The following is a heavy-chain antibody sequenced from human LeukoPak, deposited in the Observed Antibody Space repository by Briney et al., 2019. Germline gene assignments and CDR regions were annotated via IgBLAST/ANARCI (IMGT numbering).Heavy chain of an antibody. CDR2: NNPNSGGT. D-gene: IGHD5-24*01. Sequence: ASVKVSCKASGYTFTGYYMHWVRQAPGQGLEWMGWNNPNSGGTNYAQKFQGRVTMTRDTSISTAYMELSRLRSDDTAVYYCARDRDGYNSLDAFDIWGQGTMVTVSS. CDR1: GYTFTGYY. V-gene: IGHV1-2*02. J-gene: IGHJ3*02. CDR3: ARDRDGYNSLDAFDI.